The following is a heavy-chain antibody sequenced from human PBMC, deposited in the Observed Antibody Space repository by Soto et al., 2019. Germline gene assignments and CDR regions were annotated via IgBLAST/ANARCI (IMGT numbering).Heavy chain of an antibody. Sequence: PGGSLRLSCAASGFTFSSYWMHWVRQAPGKGLVWVSRINSDGSSTSYADSVKGRFAISRDNAKNSVYLQFNSLRAEDTALYYCESPLAEAWGQGTLVTVSS. CDR3: ESPLAEA. V-gene: IGHV3-74*01. CDR1: GFTFSSYW. CDR2: INSDGSST. J-gene: IGHJ5*02.